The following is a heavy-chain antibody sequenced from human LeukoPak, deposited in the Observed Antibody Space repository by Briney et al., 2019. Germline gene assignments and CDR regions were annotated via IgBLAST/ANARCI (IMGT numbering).Heavy chain of an antibody. CDR2: ISSSSSYI. V-gene: IGHV3-21*01. D-gene: IGHD3-22*01. CDR3: ARDSRVVVINVWFDP. Sequence: GGSLRLSCAASGFTFSSYSMNWVRQAPGKGLEWVSSISSSSSYIYYADSVKGRFTISRDNAKNSLYLQMNILRAEDTAVYYCARDSRVVVINVWFDPWGQGTLVTVSS. J-gene: IGHJ5*02. CDR1: GFTFSSYS.